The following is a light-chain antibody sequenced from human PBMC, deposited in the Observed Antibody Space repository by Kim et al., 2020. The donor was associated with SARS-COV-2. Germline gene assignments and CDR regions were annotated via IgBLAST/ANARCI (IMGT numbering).Light chain of an antibody. J-gene: IGKJ2*01. CDR3: QHRSNWHT. V-gene: IGKV3-11*01. CDR1: QSLSGY. Sequence: SVLTQSPATLSLSPGDRAVLSCRARQSLSGYLAWYQHRCGQAPRLLIYDVSTRAAGVPARFSGSGSGADFTLTISSLEPEDFAVYYCQHRSNWHTFGQGTKLEIK. CDR2: DVS.